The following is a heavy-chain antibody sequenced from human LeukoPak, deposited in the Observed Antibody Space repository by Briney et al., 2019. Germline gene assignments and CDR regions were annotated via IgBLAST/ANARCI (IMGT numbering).Heavy chain of an antibody. V-gene: IGHV3-23*01. D-gene: IGHD2-8*02. J-gene: IGHJ4*02. CDR3: ATYRQVLLPFES. CDR1: GFTFSTFA. CDR2: IFPSGGEL. Sequence: GGSLRLSCAASGFTFSTFAMVWVRQPPGKGLEWVSSIFPSGGELHYADSVRGRFTISRDNSKSTLSLQMNSLRAEDTAIYYCATYRQVLLPFESWGQGTLVTVSS.